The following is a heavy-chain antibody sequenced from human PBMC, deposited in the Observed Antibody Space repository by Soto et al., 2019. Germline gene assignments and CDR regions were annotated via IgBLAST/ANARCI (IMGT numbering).Heavy chain of an antibody. CDR3: ARDYCSTSSCYDY. V-gene: IGHV3-33*01. J-gene: IGHJ4*02. D-gene: IGHD2-2*01. Sequence: GGSLRLSCTTSGFTFSNYGMHWVRQAPGKGLEWVAAIWYDGSKTYYADSVRGRVTISRDPPKKTVHLQMNRLRAEDTALYYCARDYCSTSSCYDYWGQG. CDR2: IWYDGSKT. CDR1: GFTFSNYG.